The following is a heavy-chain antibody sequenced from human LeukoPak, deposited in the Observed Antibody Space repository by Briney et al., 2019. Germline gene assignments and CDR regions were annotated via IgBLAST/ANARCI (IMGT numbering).Heavy chain of an antibody. CDR3: VKDFGRIRGTPDS. J-gene: IGHJ4*02. CDR1: GFVFTIYT. V-gene: IGHV3-64D*06. CDR2: ISGSGNGFSI. Sequence: ESGGSLRLSCLASGFVFTIYTMYRVRQAPGKGPEYVSTISGSGNGFSIYYADSVKGRFTISRDDSKSILYLQMNGLRSEDTAVYYCVKDFGRIRGTPDSWGQGTLVTVSS. D-gene: IGHD1-26*01.